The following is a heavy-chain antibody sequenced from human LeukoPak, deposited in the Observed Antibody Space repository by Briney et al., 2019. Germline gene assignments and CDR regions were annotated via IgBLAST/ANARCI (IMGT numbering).Heavy chain of an antibody. CDR2: MNPNSGNT. J-gene: IGHJ6*02. CDR3: ARGKDYGTIFGVVIAYYYYGMDV. Sequence: SVKVSCKASGYTFTSYDINWVRQATGQGLEWMGWMNPNSGNTGYAQKFQGRVTMTRNTSISTAYMELSSLRSEDTAVYYCARGKDYGTIFGVVIAYYYYGMDVWGQGTTVTISS. D-gene: IGHD3-3*01. CDR1: GYTFTSYD. V-gene: IGHV1-8*01.